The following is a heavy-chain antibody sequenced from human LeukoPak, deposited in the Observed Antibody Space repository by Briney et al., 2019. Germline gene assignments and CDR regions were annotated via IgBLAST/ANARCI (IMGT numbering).Heavy chain of an antibody. D-gene: IGHD2-15*01. V-gene: IGHV3-53*01. CDR2: IYSNGRT. J-gene: IGHJ5*02. CDR1: GFTVSNNY. Sequence: PGGSLRLSCAASGFTVSNNYMRLVRQAPGKGLEWVSLIYSNGRTDYTDSVKGRFSISRDNSKNTMYLQMNSLRAEDTAMYYCARDVGPWGQGTLVTVSS. CDR3: ARDVGP.